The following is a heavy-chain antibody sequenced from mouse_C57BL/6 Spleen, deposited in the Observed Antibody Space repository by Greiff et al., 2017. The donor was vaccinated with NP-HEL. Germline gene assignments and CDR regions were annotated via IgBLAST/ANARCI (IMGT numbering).Heavy chain of an antibody. CDR1: GFTFSSYA. V-gene: IGHV5-4*01. Sequence: VHLVESGGGLVKPGGSLKLSCAASGFTFSSYAMSWVRQTPEKRLEWVATISDGGSYTYYPDNVKGRFTISRDNAKNNLYLQMSHLKSEDTAMYYCARDYYGSSDPFAYWGQGTLVTVSA. CDR2: ISDGGSYT. CDR3: ARDYYGSSDPFAY. J-gene: IGHJ3*01. D-gene: IGHD1-1*01.